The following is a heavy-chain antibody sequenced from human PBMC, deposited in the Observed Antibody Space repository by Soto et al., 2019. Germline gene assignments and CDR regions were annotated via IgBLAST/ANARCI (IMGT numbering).Heavy chain of an antibody. V-gene: IGHV3-49*03. Sequence: GGSLRLSCTASGFIFGDYAMSWFRQAPGKGLEWVSFIRRKAYGGTTEYAASVKGRFTISRDDSKSIAYLQMNSLKTEDTAVYYCSRDRRGGYSGYDFVGAFDIWGQGTMVTVSS. D-gene: IGHD5-12*01. CDR1: GFIFGDYA. CDR2: IRRKAYGGTT. J-gene: IGHJ3*02. CDR3: SRDRRGGYSGYDFVGAFDI.